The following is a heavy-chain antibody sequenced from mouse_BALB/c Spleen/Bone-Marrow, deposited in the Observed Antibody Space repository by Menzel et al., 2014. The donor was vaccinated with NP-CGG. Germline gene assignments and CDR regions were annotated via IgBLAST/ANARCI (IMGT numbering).Heavy chain of an antibody. J-gene: IGHJ4*01. CDR2: IWAGGST. D-gene: IGHD2-4*01. CDR3: ARVDYDDYYAMDY. Sequence: QVQLQQPGPGLVAPSQSLSITCTVSGFSLTSYGVHWVRQPPGKGLEWLGVIWAGGSTNYNSALMSRQSISKDNSKSQVFLKMNSLQTDDTAMYYCARVDYDDYYAMDYWGQGTSVTVSS. CDR1: GFSLTSYG. V-gene: IGHV2-9*02.